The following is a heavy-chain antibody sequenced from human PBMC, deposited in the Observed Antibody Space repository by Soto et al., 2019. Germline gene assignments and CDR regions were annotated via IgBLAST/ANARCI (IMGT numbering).Heavy chain of an antibody. CDR2: INHSGST. V-gene: IGHV4-34*01. D-gene: IGHD5-18*01. Sequence: QVQLQQWGAGLLKPSETLSLTCAVYGGSFSGYYWSWIRQPPGKGLEWSGEINHSGSTNYNPSLKSRVTTSVDTSKNQFSMKLSSVTAADTAVYYCARGHHTAMAGYYYYYGMDVWGQGTTVTVSS. CDR3: ARGHHTAMAGYYYYYGMDV. CDR1: GGSFSGYY. J-gene: IGHJ6*02.